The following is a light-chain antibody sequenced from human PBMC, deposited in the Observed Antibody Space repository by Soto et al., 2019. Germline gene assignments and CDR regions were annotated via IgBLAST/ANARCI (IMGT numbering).Light chain of an antibody. Sequence: EIVMTQSPATLSVSPGERATLSCRASQSVGSNLAWYQQRPGQAPRLLIYGASTRATGIPARFSGSGSGTHFTLTISSLQPDDFATYYCQQYNSYWTFGQGTKVDI. V-gene: IGKV3-15*01. CDR2: GAS. CDR1: QSVGSN. CDR3: QQYNSYWT. J-gene: IGKJ1*01.